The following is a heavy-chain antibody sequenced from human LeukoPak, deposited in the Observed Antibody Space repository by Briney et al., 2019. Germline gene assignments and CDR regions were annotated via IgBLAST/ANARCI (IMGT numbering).Heavy chain of an antibody. V-gene: IGHV6-1*01. J-gene: IGHJ4*02. CDR2: TYFRSKWYN. CDR1: GDSISSNTTA. CDR3: TRGYSFDF. Sequence: SQTLSLTCAISGDSISSNTTAWNWIRQSPSRGPEWLGRTYFRSKWYNEYAVSLKSRITINPDTSKNQFSLHLNSVTPEDTAVYFCTRGYSFDFWGQGTLVTVSS.